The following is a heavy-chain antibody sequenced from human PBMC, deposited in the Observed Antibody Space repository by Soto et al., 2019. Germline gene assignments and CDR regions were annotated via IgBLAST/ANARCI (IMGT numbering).Heavy chain of an antibody. J-gene: IGHJ4*02. CDR3: APSYGNDWYTY. D-gene: IGHD3-9*01. CDR1: GDSVTSHD. V-gene: IGHV4-59*02. CDR2: MHYTGFS. Sequence: PSGTLSLSCSFSGDSVTSHDLTWIRQSPEKGLEWIGYMHYTGFSHYNPSLKSRLTISVDRSKNQFTLQLTSVTVADTAVYYCAPSYGNDWYTYWGQAPQVTLPS.